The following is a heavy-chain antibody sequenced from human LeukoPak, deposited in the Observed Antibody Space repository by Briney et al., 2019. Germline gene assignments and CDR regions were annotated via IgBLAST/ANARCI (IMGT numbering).Heavy chain of an antibody. CDR3: TSHPYLANFRIGYPHY. D-gene: IGHD3-3*01. CDR1: VHSYSNSW. Sequence: GGSLRLSCAPSVHSYSNSWMHCVRQAPEKGLVWVSRMYSDGSTTHYALSVRGRFHIQRHNAKNTLFLNKNRLRPEHTPLYYCTSHPYLANFRIGYPHYWGQGTLVTVSS. V-gene: IGHV3-74*01. J-gene: IGHJ4*02. CDR2: MYSDGSTT.